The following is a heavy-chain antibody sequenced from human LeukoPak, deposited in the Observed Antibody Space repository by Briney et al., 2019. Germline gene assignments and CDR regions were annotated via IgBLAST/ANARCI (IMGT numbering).Heavy chain of an antibody. CDR1: GGSISSSSYY. Sequence: SETLSLTCTVSGGSISSSSYYWGWIRQPPGKGLEWTGSIYYSGSTYYNPSLKSRVTISVDTSKNQFSLKLSSVTAADTAVYYCARVPTRWLLVDYWGQGTLVTVSS. CDR3: ARVPTRWLLVDY. CDR2: IYYSGST. D-gene: IGHD3-22*01. J-gene: IGHJ4*02. V-gene: IGHV4-39*01.